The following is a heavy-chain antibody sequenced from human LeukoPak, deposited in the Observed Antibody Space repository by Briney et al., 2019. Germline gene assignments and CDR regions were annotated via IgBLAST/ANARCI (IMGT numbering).Heavy chain of an antibody. Sequence: PGGSLRLSRAASGFTFSSYSMNWVRQAPGKGLEWVSSISSSSSYIYYADSVKGRFTISRDNAKNSLYLQMNSLRAEDTAVYYCARDVGIAVAGTEYYYYYMDVWGKGTTVTVSS. CDR1: GFTFSSYS. CDR3: ARDVGIAVAGTEYYYYYMDV. D-gene: IGHD6-19*01. CDR2: ISSSSSYI. V-gene: IGHV3-21*01. J-gene: IGHJ6*03.